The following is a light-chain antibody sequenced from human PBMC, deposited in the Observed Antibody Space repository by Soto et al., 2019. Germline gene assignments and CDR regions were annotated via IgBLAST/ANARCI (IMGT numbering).Light chain of an antibody. J-gene: IGLJ1*01. Sequence: QAVVTQPASVSGSPGQSITISCTGTSSDVGSYNLVSWYQQHPGKAPKLMIYEVSKRPSGVSNRFTGSKSGNTASLTISGLQAEDEAEYYCCSYAGSRDVFGTGTKLTVL. CDR3: CSYAGSRDV. V-gene: IGLV2-23*02. CDR1: SSDVGSYNL. CDR2: EVS.